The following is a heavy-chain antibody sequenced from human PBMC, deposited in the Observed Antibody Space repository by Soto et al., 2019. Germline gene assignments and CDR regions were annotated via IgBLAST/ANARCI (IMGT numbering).Heavy chain of an antibody. CDR1: GFTFSSYA. CDR3: AKDLRGNYYYYYGMDV. V-gene: IGHV3-23*01. Sequence: GGSLRLSCAASGFTFSSYAMSWVRQAPGKGLEWVSAISGSGGSTYYADSVKGRFTISRDNSKNTLYLQMNSLRAEDTAVYYCAKDLRGNYYYYYGMDVWGQGTTVTV. D-gene: IGHD2-15*01. CDR2: ISGSGGST. J-gene: IGHJ6*02.